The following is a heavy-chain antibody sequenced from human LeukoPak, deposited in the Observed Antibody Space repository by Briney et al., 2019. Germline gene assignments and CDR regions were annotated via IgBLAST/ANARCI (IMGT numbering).Heavy chain of an antibody. J-gene: IGHJ4*02. V-gene: IGHV3-30*18. CDR2: ISYDGRNE. Sequence: PGGSLRLPCVASGFTFSDYGMLWVRQPPGKGLEWVAVISYDGRNEHYADSVKGRFTISRDNSKNTVFLQMNTLRTEDTAVYFCAKDKPIDYWGQGTLVTVSS. CDR3: AKDKPIDY. CDR1: GFTFSDYG. D-gene: IGHD1-14*01.